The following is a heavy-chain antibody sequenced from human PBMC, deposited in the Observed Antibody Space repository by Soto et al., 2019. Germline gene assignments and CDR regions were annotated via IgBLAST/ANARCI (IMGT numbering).Heavy chain of an antibody. CDR1: GGSFSGYY. V-gene: IGHV4-34*01. J-gene: IGHJ5*02. D-gene: IGHD4-4*01. CDR3: ARGVVTVTTRLLKSHDP. CDR2: INHSGST. Sequence: SETLSLTCAVYGGSFSGYYWSWIRQPPGKGLEWIGEINHSGSTNYNPSLKSRVTISVDTSKNQFSLKLSSVTAADTAVYYCARGVVTVTTRLLKSHDPWGQGTLVTVSS.